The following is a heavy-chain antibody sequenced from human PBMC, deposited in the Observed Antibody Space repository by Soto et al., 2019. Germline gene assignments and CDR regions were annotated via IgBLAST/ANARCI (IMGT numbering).Heavy chain of an antibody. CDR1: GFTFSSYA. CDR3: AKSGEIHVITMIVVVGPHFDY. Sequence: GGSLRLSGAASGFTFSSYAMSWVSQAPGKGLEWVSAISGSGGSTYYADSVKGRFTISRDNSKNTLYLQMNSLRAEDTAVYYCAKSGEIHVITMIVVVGPHFDYWGQGTLVTVSS. J-gene: IGHJ4*02. D-gene: IGHD3-22*01. V-gene: IGHV3-23*01. CDR2: ISGSGGST.